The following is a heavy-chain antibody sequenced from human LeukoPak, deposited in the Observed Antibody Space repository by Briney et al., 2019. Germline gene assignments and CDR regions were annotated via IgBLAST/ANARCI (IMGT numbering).Heavy chain of an antibody. V-gene: IGHV1-8*03. CDR3: AREKRRQLASYYYYYMDV. CDR1: GYIFTGYY. Sequence: GASVKVSCKTSGYIFTGYYLHWVRQAPGQGLEWMGWMNPNSGNTGYAQKFQGRVTITRNTSISTAYMELSSLRSEDTAVYYCAREKRRQLASYYYYYMDVWGKGTTVTVSS. CDR2: MNPNSGNT. J-gene: IGHJ6*03. D-gene: IGHD6-6*01.